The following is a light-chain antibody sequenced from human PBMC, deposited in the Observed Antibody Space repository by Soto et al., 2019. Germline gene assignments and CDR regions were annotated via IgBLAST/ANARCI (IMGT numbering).Light chain of an antibody. CDR1: QTISSNY. V-gene: IGKV3-20*01. Sequence: EMVLTQSPGTLSVSPGERATLSCRASQTISSNYLAWYQQKPGQAPILLIYGASSRATGIPDRFSGSGSGTDFTLTISRLEPEDSAIYYCQQYVSWTFGQGTKVEIK. J-gene: IGKJ1*01. CDR3: QQYVSWT. CDR2: GAS.